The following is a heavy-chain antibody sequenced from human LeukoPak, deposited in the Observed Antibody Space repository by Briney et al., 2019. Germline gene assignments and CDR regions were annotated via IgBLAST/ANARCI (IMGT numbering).Heavy chain of an antibody. D-gene: IGHD3-16*01. CDR2: IIPIFGTA. CDR3: ARGSLGGAFDI. Sequence: ASVKVSCKASGGTFSSYGISWVRQAPGQGLEWMGGIIPIFGTANYAQKFQGRVTITADKSTSTAYMELSSLRAEDTAVYYCARGSLGGAFDIWGQGTLVTVSS. J-gene: IGHJ3*02. CDR1: GGTFSSYG. V-gene: IGHV1-69*06.